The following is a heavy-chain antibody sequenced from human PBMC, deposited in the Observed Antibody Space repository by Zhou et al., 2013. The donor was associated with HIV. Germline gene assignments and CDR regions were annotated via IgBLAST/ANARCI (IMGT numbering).Heavy chain of an antibody. V-gene: IGHV4-59*11. J-gene: IGHJ3*02. CDR2: IYYLGST. CDR3: ARDRTTVNAFDI. D-gene: IGHD4-17*01. CDR1: GASTSSHY. Sequence: QVQLQESGPGLVKPSETLSLTCSVSGASTSSHYWSWIRQPPGKALEWIGYIYYLGSTSYNPSLKSRVTISVDTSKNQFSLKLSSVTAADTAVYYCARDRTTVNAFDIWGQGTMATVSS.